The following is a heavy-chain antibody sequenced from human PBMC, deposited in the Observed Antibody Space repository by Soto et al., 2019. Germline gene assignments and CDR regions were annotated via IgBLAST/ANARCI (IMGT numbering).Heavy chain of an antibody. V-gene: IGHV4-59*01. Sequence: SETLSLTCTVSGGSISRYYWSWIRQPPGKGLEWIGYTYYSGSTNYNPSLKSRVTISVDTSKNQFSLKLSSLTAADTAVYYCAKTANGWFSAFDIWGQGTMVTVSS. CDR2: TYYSGST. J-gene: IGHJ3*02. CDR3: AKTANGWFSAFDI. D-gene: IGHD6-19*01. CDR1: GGSISRYY.